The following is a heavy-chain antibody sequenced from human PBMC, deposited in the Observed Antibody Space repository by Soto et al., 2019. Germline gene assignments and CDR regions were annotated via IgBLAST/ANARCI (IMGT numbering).Heavy chain of an antibody. J-gene: IGHJ6*02. D-gene: IGHD2-2*01. CDR2: ISAYNGNT. CDR1: GYTFTSYG. V-gene: IGHV1-18*01. CDR3: ARDHEDRYCSSTSCPSGMDV. Sequence: ASVKVSCKASGYTFTSYGISWVRQAPGQGLEWMGWISAYNGNTNYAQKLQGRVTMTTDTSTSTAYMELRSLRSDGTAVYYCARDHEDRYCSSTSCPSGMDVWGQGTTVTVSS.